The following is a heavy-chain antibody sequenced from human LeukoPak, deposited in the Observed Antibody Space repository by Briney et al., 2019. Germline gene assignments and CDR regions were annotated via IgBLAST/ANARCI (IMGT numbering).Heavy chain of an antibody. D-gene: IGHD3-22*01. V-gene: IGHV3-30*02. CDR3: ARARGYYDSSGYIY. CDR1: GFTFSSYG. CDR2: IRYDGSNK. J-gene: IGHJ4*02. Sequence: GGSLRLSCAASGFTFSSYGMHWVRQAPGKGLEWVAFIRYDGSNKYYADSVKGRFTISRDNSKNTLYLQMNSLRAEDTAVYYCARARGYYDSSGYIYWGQGTLVTVSS.